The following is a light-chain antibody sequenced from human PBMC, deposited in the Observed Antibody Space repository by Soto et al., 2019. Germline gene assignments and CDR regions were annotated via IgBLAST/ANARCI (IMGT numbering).Light chain of an antibody. Sequence: QTALTQTAAEAGSPGQASTITFTGTSSDVGSYNLVSWYQQHPGKAPKLMIYEVSKRPSGVSNRFSGSKSGNTASLTISGLQAEDEADYYCCSYAGSSTYVFGTGTKVTVL. CDR3: CSYAGSSTYV. CDR2: EVS. J-gene: IGLJ1*01. CDR1: SSDVGSYNL. V-gene: IGLV2-23*02.